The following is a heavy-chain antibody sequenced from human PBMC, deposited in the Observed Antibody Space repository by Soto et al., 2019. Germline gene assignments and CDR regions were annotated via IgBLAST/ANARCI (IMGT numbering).Heavy chain of an antibody. J-gene: IGHJ4*02. D-gene: IGHD6-6*01. CDR2: IYYGGST. CDR1: GGSISSGDYY. Sequence: KTSETLSLTCTVSGGSISSGDYYWSWIRQPPGKGLEWIGYIYYGGSTYYNPSLKSRVTISVDTSKNQFSLKLSSVTAADAAVYYCARGESIAARLGPFDYWGQGTLVTVSS. V-gene: IGHV4-30-4*01. CDR3: ARGESIAARLGPFDY.